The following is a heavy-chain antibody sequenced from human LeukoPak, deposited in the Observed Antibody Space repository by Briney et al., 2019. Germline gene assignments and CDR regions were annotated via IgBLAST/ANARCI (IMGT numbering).Heavy chain of an antibody. V-gene: IGHV3-23*01. Sequence: GGSLRLSCAASGFAFSNYDMSWVRQAPGKGLEWVSGISGSGESTYSADSVKGRFTISRDNSKNTLYLQLNSLRAEDTAVYYCAKRGSYFGGFDYWGQGTLLTVPS. CDR3: AKRGSYFGGFDY. CDR1: GFAFSNYD. CDR2: ISGSGEST. J-gene: IGHJ4*02. D-gene: IGHD3-10*01.